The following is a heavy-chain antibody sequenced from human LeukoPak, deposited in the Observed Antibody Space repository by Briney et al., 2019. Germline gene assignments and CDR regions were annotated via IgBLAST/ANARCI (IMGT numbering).Heavy chain of an antibody. CDR2: INPNSGGT. D-gene: IGHD2-2*02. Sequence: GASVKVSCKASGYTFTGYYMHWVRQAPGQGLEWMGWINPNSGGTNYAQKFQGRVTITRDMSISTAYMELSRLRSDDTAVYYCAREGEYCSSTSCYISLAQYNWFDPWGQGTLVTVSS. CDR1: GYTFTGYY. V-gene: IGHV1-2*02. J-gene: IGHJ5*02. CDR3: AREGEYCSSTSCYISLAQYNWFDP.